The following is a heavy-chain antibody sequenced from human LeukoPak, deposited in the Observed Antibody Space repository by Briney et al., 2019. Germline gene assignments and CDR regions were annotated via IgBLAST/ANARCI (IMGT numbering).Heavy chain of an antibody. D-gene: IGHD1-26*01. J-gene: IGHJ5*02. CDR1: DEVITSNNW. V-gene: IGHV4-4*02. Sequence: SETLSLTCTVSDEVITSNNWWSWVRQSPGKGLEWIGEIFHSGTTRYKASLESRVTMLLDKSKNQFSLRLNPVTAADTAVYFCARLRLSGGSFSVGWFDPWGQGIQVTVSS. CDR3: ARLRLSGGSFSVGWFDP. CDR2: IFHSGTT.